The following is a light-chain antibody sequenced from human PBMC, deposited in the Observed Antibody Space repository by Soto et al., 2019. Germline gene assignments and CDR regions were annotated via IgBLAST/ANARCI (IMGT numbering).Light chain of an antibody. CDR3: QQYNNWPRT. V-gene: IGKV3-15*01. CDR2: GAS. Sequence: EIVMTQSPATLSGSPGERATLSCRASQSVNSHLAWYHQKPGQAPRLLIYGASTRATGIPTRFSGSGSGTDFTLTISILQPEDFAVYYCQQYNNWPRTFGQGTKVEIK. J-gene: IGKJ1*01. CDR1: QSVNSH.